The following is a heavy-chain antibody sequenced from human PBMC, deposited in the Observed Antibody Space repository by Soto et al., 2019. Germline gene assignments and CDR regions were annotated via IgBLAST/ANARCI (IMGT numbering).Heavy chain of an antibody. D-gene: IGHD2-2*01. CDR3: ATLPAASN. CDR1: GFTFSSYA. J-gene: IGHJ4*02. V-gene: IGHV3-30-3*01. Sequence: QVQLVESGGGVVQPGRSLRLSCAASGFTFSSYAMHWVRQAPGKGLEWVAVISYDGSNKYYADSVKGRFTISRDNSKNTLYLQMNSLRAEDTAVYYCATLPAASNWGQGTLVTVSS. CDR2: ISYDGSNK.